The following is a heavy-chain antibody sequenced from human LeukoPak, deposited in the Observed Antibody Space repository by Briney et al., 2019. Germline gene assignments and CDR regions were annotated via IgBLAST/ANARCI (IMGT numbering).Heavy chain of an antibody. CDR3: TSPGLRHFDI. CDR2: IYYSGTT. D-gene: IGHD3-16*01. V-gene: IGHV4-39*01. J-gene: IGHJ3*02. CDR1: GDSISTSSYY. Sequence: SETLSLTCTVSGDSISTSSYYWGWIRQPPGKGLEWIGSIYYSGTTYYNPSLKSRVTISLDKSNNQLSLKLTSVTAADTAVYFCTSPGLRHFDIWGLGTMVTVSS.